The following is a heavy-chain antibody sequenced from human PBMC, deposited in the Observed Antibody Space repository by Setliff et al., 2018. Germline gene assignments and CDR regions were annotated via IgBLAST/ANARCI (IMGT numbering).Heavy chain of an antibody. J-gene: IGHJ4*02. Sequence: PSETLSLTCTVSGGSISSGNYYWTWIRQPAGKALEWLGHIFARGSMNYNPSLRSRITISQDRSENQFSLTLSSVTAADTAVYYCLRIRLVPHGHSWGQGTLVTVSS. CDR2: IFARGSM. CDR3: LRIRLVPHGHS. CDR1: GGSISSGNYY. D-gene: IGHD2-15*01. V-gene: IGHV4-61*09.